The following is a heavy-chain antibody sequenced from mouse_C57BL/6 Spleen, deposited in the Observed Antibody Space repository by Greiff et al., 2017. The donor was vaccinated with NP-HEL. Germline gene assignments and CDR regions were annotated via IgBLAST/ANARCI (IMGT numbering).Heavy chain of an antibody. CDR1: GYTFTSYW. V-gene: IGHV1-55*01. D-gene: IGHD3-3*01. CDR2: IYPGSGST. J-gene: IGHJ2*01. CDR3: ARSEEDSWDY. Sequence: VQLQQPGAELVKPGASVKMSCKASGYTFTSYWITWVKQRPGQGLEWIGAIYPGSGSTNYNEKFKSKATLNVDTSTSTAYMQRSSLTSEDAAVYCGARSEEDSWDYWGQGTTLTVSS.